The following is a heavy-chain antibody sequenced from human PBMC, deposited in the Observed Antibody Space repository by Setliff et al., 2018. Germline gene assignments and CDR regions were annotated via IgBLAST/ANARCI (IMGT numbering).Heavy chain of an antibody. CDR1: GYTFTSYA. D-gene: IGHD2-15*01. CDR3: ARVEGSWFDP. Sequence: ASVKVSCKASGYTFTSYAMHWVRQAPGQRLEWMGWINAGNGNTKYSQKFQGRVTITRDTSTSTAYMELRSLRSDDTAVYYCARVEGSWFDPWGQGTLVTVSS. J-gene: IGHJ5*02. V-gene: IGHV1-3*01. CDR2: INAGNGNT.